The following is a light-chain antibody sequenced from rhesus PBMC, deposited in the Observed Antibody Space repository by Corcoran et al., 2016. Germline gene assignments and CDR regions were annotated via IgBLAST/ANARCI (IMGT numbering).Light chain of an antibody. J-gene: IGKJ2*01. CDR1: QGISSW. V-gene: IGKV1-22*01. CDR3: PQYSSRLYS. Sequence: DIQMTQSPPSPSASVGDTVTIPCRASQGISSWLAWYKQKPGKAPKPLIYTASSLQSGVPSRFRGNGSGTDFTLTISSLQSEDFATYYCPQYSSRLYSFGQVTKVEIK. CDR2: TAS.